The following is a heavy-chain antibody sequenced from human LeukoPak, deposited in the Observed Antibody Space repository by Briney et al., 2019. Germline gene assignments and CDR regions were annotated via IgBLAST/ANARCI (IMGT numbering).Heavy chain of an antibody. V-gene: IGHV4-59*01. CDR3: ARESNDSSGYYSL. CDR2: IYYSGST. CDR1: GGSISSYY. D-gene: IGHD3-22*01. Sequence: SETLSLTCTVSGGSISSYYWSWIRQPPGKGQEWIGYIYYSGSTNYNPSLKSRVTISVDTSKNQFSLKLSSVTAADTAVYYCARESNDSSGYYSLWGQGTLVTVSS. J-gene: IGHJ4*02.